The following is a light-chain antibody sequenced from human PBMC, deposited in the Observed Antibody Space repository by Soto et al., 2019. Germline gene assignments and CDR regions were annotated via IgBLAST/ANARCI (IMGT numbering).Light chain of an antibody. Sequence: QSALTQPASVSGSPGQSITISCTGSSRDVGGYDYVSWYQQHPGKAPKLMIYEVNNRPSGVSNRFSGSKSGNKASLTISGLQAEDDADYYCSSYTSISSGVFGGGTKLTVL. V-gene: IGLV2-14*01. CDR3: SSYTSISSGV. J-gene: IGLJ3*02. CDR2: EVN. CDR1: SRDVGGYDY.